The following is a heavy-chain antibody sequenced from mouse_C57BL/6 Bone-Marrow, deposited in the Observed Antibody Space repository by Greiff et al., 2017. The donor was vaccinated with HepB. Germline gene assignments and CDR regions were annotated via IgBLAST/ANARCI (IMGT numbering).Heavy chain of an antibody. Sequence: VQLQQPGAELVKPGASVKMSCKASGYTFTSYWITWVKQRPGQGLEWIGDIYPGSGSTNYNEKFKSKATLTVDTSSSTAYMQLSCLTSEDSAVYYCARWRFYYYGSSLAYWGQGTLVTVSA. V-gene: IGHV1-55*01. CDR1: GYTFTSYW. CDR3: ARWRFYYYGSSLAY. J-gene: IGHJ3*01. CDR2: IYPGSGST. D-gene: IGHD1-1*01.